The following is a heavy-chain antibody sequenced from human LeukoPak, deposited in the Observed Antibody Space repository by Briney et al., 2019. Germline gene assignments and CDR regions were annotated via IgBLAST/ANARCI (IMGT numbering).Heavy chain of an antibody. CDR1: GFTVSNTY. CDR2: IYAGGST. J-gene: IGHJ3*02. CDR3: ARCQSKYFYDRGGFDI. Sequence: GGSLRLSCAASGFTVSNTYMSWVRQAPGRGLEWVSVIYAGGSTYYADSVKGRFTISRDNAKNTLYLQMNSLRAEDTAVYYCARCQSKYFYDRGGFDIWGQGTMVTVSS. D-gene: IGHD3-22*01. V-gene: IGHV3-66*01.